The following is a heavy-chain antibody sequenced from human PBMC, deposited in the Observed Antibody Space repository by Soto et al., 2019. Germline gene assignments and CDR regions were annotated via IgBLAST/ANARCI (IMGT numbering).Heavy chain of an antibody. J-gene: IGHJ6*02. CDR1: GDSVSSNSAA. D-gene: IGHD6-19*01. Sequence: SQTLSLTCAISGDSVSSNSAAWNWIRQSPSSGLEWLGRTYYRSKWYNDYAVSVKSRITINPDTSKNQFSLQLNSVTPEDTAVYFCASHSSGRPRGAMDVWGQGTTVTVSS. V-gene: IGHV6-1*01. CDR3: ASHSSGRPRGAMDV. CDR2: TYYRSKWYN.